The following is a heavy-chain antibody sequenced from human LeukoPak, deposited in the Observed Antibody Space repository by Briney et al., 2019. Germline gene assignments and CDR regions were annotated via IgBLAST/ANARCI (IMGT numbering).Heavy chain of an antibody. CDR1: GFTFSSYW. D-gene: IGHD6-6*01. V-gene: IGHV3-74*01. CDR3: ARDGAARPSDIRKLDY. J-gene: IGHJ4*02. CDR2: INTDGSST. Sequence: GGSLRLSCAASGFTFSSYWMHWVRQAPGKGLVWVSRINTDGSSTSYADSVKGRFTISRDNAKNTLYLQMNSLRAEDTAVYYCARDGAARPSDIRKLDYWGQGTLVTVSS.